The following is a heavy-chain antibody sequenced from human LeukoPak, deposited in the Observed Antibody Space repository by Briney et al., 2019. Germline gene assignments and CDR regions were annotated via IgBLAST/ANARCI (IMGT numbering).Heavy chain of an antibody. CDR2: IYTSGST. CDR3: ARSVLVRGVIHRGWFDP. Sequence: SQTLSLTCTVSGGSISSGSYYWSWIRQPAGKGLEWIGRIYTSGSTNYNPSLKSRVTMSVDTSKNQFSLKLSSVTAADTAVYYCARSVLVRGVIHRGWFDPWGQGTLVTVSS. J-gene: IGHJ5*02. V-gene: IGHV4-61*02. D-gene: IGHD3-10*01. CDR1: GGSISSGSYY.